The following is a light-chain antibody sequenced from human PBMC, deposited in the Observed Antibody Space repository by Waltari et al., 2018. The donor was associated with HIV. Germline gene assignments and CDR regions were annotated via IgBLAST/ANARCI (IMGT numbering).Light chain of an antibody. J-gene: IGLJ1*01. CDR3: QSYDSSLSGHV. CDR2: RNI. CDR1: SSNIGDTY. Sequence: QSALTQPPSTSGTPGQTVTIPCSGSSSNIGDTYVSWYQQLPGTAPKLLIYRNIQRPSGVRYRFSGSNPGTSASLASNDLRSEDEADYYCQSYDSSLSGHVFGSGTKVTVL. V-gene: IGLV1-47*01.